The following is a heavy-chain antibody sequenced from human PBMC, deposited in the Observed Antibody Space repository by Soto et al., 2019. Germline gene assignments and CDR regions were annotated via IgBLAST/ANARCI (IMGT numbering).Heavy chain of an antibody. V-gene: IGHV4-39*01. D-gene: IGHD3-16*02. CDR2: SYYSGTS. J-gene: IGHJ5*02. CDR1: GGSIRVQSYY. CDR3: TRRYTCNDYYFDP. Sequence: SETLSLTCTVSGGSIRVQSYYWTWIRQTPGKGLEWVGSSYYSGTSYFNPALKGRVTISVDTSTNQFSLRLTSVTAADTAVYHCTRRYTCNDYYFDPWGQGTLVTVSS.